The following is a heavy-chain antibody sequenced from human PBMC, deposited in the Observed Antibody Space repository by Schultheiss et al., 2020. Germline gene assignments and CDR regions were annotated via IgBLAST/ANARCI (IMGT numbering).Heavy chain of an antibody. J-gene: IGHJ6*02. Sequence: SATLSLTCAVYGGSFSGYYWSWIRQSPGKGLEWIGEINHSGSTNYNPSLKSRVTISVDTSKNQFSLKLSSVTAADTAVYYCARDVGYDYIPYYGMDVWGQGTTVTV. D-gene: IGHD5-12*01. CDR3: ARDVGYDYIPYYGMDV. CDR2: INHSGST. V-gene: IGHV4-34*01. CDR1: GGSFSGYY.